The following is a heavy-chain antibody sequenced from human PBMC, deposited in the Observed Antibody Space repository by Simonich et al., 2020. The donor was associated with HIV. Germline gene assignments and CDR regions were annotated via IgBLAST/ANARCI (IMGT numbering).Heavy chain of an antibody. CDR2: VDPEVGET. V-gene: IGHV1-24*01. CDR3: ATWEVKGTVVTGFTYWFFDL. CDR1: GHTLTELS. J-gene: IGHJ2*01. Sequence: QVQLVQSGAEVKKPGASVKVSCKVFGHTLTELSMHWVRQAPGKGLEWMGGVDPEVGETIYSQKFQGRVTLNEDTSTDTAYMELSNLRSEDTALYYCATWEVKGTVVTGFTYWFFDLWGRGTLVTVSS. D-gene: IGHD3-9*01.